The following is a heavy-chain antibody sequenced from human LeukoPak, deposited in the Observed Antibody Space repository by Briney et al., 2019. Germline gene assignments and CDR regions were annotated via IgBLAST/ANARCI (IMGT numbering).Heavy chain of an antibody. Sequence: SETLSLTCTVSGGSISSYYWSWIRQPPGKGLEWIGYIYYSGSTNYNPSLKSRVTISVDTSKNQFSVKLTSVTAADTAVYYCARVGYYYDGSGYDYFDYWGQGTLVTVSS. J-gene: IGHJ4*02. V-gene: IGHV4-59*01. D-gene: IGHD3-22*01. CDR1: GGSISSYY. CDR3: ARVGYYYDGSGYDYFDY. CDR2: IYYSGST.